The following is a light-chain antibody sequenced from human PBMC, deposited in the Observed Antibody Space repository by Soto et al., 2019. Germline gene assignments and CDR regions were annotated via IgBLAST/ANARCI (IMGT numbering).Light chain of an antibody. CDR1: QAISSY. CDR2: AAS. J-gene: IGKJ1*01. Sequence: PVSMSTTERDKDTITYRASQAISSYLAWYQQKPGKAPKLLIYAASTLQSGVPSRFSGSGSGTDFTLTISSLRPDDFATYYCQQFNGFRWTFGQGTKVDIK. CDR3: QQFNGFRWT. V-gene: IGKV1-9*01.